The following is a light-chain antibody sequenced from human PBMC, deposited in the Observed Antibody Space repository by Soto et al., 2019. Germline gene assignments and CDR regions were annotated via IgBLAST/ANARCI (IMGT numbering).Light chain of an antibody. CDR1: SSDVGGHNY. J-gene: IGLJ2*01. CDR3: SSYTTSRTLI. Sequence: QSALTQPASVSASPGQSITISCTGTSSDVGGHNYVSWYQHHPGKVPKLMIYEVTYRPSGVSNRFSGSKSGNAASLTISGLQAEDEAEYYCSSYTTSRTLIFGGGTKVTVL. CDR2: EVT. V-gene: IGLV2-14*01.